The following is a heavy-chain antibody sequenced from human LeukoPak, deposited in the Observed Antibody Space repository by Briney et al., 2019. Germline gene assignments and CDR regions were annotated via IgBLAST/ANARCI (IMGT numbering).Heavy chain of an antibody. CDR2: IYYSGST. CDR3: ARVYCSGGSCYSLSFDI. CDR1: GGSISSSSYY. J-gene: IGHJ3*02. Sequence: PSETLSLTCTVSGGSISSSSYYWGWIRQPPGKGLEWIGSIYYSGSTYYNPSLKSRVTISVDTSKYQVSLKVRSVTAADTAVYFCARVYCSGGSCYSLSFDIWGQGTLVTVSS. V-gene: IGHV4-39*07. D-gene: IGHD2-15*01.